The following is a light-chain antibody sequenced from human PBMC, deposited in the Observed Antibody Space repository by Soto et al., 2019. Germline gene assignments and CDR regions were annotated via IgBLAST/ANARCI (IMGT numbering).Light chain of an antibody. CDR1: SSDVGGYNY. CDR3: SSYTSSSTPV. Sequence: QSALTQPASVSGSPGQSITISCTGTSSDVGGYNYVSWYQQHPGKAPKLMIYDVSNRPSGVSNRFSGSNSGNTASLTISGLQAEDEADYYCSSYTSSSTPVCGGGTKLTVL. CDR2: DVS. J-gene: IGLJ2*01. V-gene: IGLV2-14*01.